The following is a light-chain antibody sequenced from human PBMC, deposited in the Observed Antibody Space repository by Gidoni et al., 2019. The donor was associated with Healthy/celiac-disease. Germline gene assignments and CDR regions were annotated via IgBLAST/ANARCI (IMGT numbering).Light chain of an antibody. Sequence: DIQMYQSPSSLSASVGDRVTIPCRESQSISRYLYWYQQQPGKAPKLLIYAASSLQSGVPSRFSGRGSGTYFTLTISSLHPEDCATYYCQQSYSTPRTFGRGTKVEIK. V-gene: IGKV1-39*01. CDR1: QSISRY. CDR2: AAS. J-gene: IGKJ1*01. CDR3: QQSYSTPRT.